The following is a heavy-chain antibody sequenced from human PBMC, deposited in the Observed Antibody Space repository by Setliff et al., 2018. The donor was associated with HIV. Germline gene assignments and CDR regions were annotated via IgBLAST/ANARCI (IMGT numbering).Heavy chain of an antibody. CDR1: GGSISSYY. Sequence: TLSLTCTVSGGSISSYYWSWIRQPPGKGLEWIGYIYYSGSTTYNPSLTSRVTISVDTSKNQFSLKLSSVTAADTAVYYCARHAPRNHDLAGVFYPYYMDIWGKGTTVTVSS. CDR2: IYYSGST. J-gene: IGHJ6*03. CDR3: ARHAPRNHDLAGVFYPYYMDI. D-gene: IGHD1-1*01. V-gene: IGHV4-59*08.